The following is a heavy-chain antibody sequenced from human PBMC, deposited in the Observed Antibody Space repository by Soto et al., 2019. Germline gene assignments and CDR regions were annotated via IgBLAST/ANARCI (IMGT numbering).Heavy chain of an antibody. CDR2: IDPSDSYT. CDR1: GYSFTSYW. D-gene: IGHD5-12*01. CDR3: ARQGRGYGGPEDY. Sequence: PGECLKISGKGSGYSFTSYWISWVRQVPGKGLEWMGRIDPSDSYTNYSPSFQGHVTISADKSISTAYLQWSSLKASDTAMYYCARQGRGYGGPEDYWGQGTLVTVSS. V-gene: IGHV5-10-1*01. J-gene: IGHJ4*02.